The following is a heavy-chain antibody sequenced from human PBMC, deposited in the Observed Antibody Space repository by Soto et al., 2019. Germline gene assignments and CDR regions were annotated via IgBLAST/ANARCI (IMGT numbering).Heavy chain of an antibody. Sequence: EVQLLESGGGLVQPGGSLRLSCTASGFTFSNYAMSWVRQAPGKGLEWVSSISGGGGSTYYAYSVKGRFTIPRDNSKNTLYLQMTSLRAEDTAVYYCAKDGATVTHAFDIWGQGTMVTVSS. CDR3: AKDGATVTHAFDI. V-gene: IGHV3-23*01. CDR2: ISGGGGST. D-gene: IGHD4-17*01. CDR1: GFTFSNYA. J-gene: IGHJ3*02.